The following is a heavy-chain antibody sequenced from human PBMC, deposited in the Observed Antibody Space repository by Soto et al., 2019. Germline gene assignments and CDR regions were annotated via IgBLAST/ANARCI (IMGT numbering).Heavy chain of an antibody. J-gene: IGHJ4*02. V-gene: IGHV1-69*02. Sequence: QVQLVQSGAEVKKPGSSVNVSCKASGGTFSSYTISWVRHAPGQGLEWMGRIIPILGIANYAQKFQGRVTITADKSTSTAYMELSRLRSEDTAVYYCARPSLEYGDYTFDYWGQGTLVTVSS. CDR2: IIPILGIA. CDR3: ARPSLEYGDYTFDY. D-gene: IGHD4-17*01. CDR1: GGTFSSYT.